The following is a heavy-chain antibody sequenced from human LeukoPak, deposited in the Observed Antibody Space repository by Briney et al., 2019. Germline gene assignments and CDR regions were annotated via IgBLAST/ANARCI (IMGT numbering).Heavy chain of an antibody. V-gene: IGHV3-30*04. Sequence: PGGSLRLSCAASGFTFSSYAIHWVRQAPGKGLEWVALISYDGSNKYYADSVKGRFTISRDNSKSTLYLQMNSPRAEDTAVYYCARGVFDYWGQGTLVTVSS. J-gene: IGHJ4*02. CDR2: ISYDGSNK. D-gene: IGHD6-6*01. CDR3: ARGVFDY. CDR1: GFTFSSYA.